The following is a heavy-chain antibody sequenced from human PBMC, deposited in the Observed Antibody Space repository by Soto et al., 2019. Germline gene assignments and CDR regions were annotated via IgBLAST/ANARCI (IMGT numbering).Heavy chain of an antibody. J-gene: IGHJ6*03. Sequence: ASVKVSCKASGYTFTSYGISWVRQAPGQGLEWMGWISAYNGSTNYAQKLQGRVTMTTDTSTSTAYMELRSLRSDDTAVYYCARVVPAAPAPLYYYYYMDVWGKGTTVTVSS. CDR1: GYTFTSYG. CDR2: ISAYNGST. D-gene: IGHD2-2*01. V-gene: IGHV1-18*01. CDR3: ARVVPAAPAPLYYYYYMDV.